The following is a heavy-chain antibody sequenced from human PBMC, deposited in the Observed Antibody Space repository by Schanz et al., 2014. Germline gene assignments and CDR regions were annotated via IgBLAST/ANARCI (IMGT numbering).Heavy chain of an antibody. CDR2: IGGSDGNT. V-gene: IGHV1-18*01. D-gene: IGHD1-26*01. Sequence: QVQLVQSGGEVKTPGASVKVSCKASGYTFTRSGISGVRQAPGQGLEWMGWIGGSDGNTNFAQKFQGRVTMTTDTSTSTVYMELRSLTSDDSAVYYCARDRDQWDGNYLDYWGQGTLVTVSS. CDR1: GYTFTRSG. CDR3: ARDRDQWDGNYLDY. J-gene: IGHJ4*02.